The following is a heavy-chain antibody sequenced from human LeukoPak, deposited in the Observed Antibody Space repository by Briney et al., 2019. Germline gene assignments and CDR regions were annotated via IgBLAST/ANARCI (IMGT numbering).Heavy chain of an antibody. CDR3: AKFLPTHIVVANYYFDY. CDR1: GFTFSGYS. J-gene: IGHJ4*02. CDR2: ISSSSSYI. D-gene: IGHD2-21*01. V-gene: IGHV3-21*04. Sequence: GGSLRLSCAASGFTFSGYSMNWVRQAPGKGLEWVSSISSSSSYIYYADSVKGRFTISRDNSKNTLYLQMNSLRAEDTAVYYCAKFLPTHIVVANYYFDYWGQGTLVTVSS.